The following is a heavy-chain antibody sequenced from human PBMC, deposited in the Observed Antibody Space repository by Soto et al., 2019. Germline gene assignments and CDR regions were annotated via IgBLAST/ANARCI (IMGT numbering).Heavy chain of an antibody. J-gene: IGHJ4*02. CDR2: ISYDGSNK. V-gene: IGHV3-30*18. D-gene: IGHD5-18*01. CDR3: VKPGYSYSYFDY. CDR1: GFNFRAYG. Sequence: GGSLRLSCAASGFNFRAYGMHWVRQAPGKGLEWVAVISYDGSNKYYADSVKGRFTISRDNSQNTLSLQMNGLRPEDTAVYFCVKPGYSYSYFDYWGRGTLVTVSS.